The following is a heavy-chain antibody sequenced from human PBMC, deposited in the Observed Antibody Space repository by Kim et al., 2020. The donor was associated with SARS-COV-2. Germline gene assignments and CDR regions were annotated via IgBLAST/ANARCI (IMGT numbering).Heavy chain of an antibody. J-gene: IGHJ6*02. CDR2: IYYSGST. Sequence: SETLSLTCTVTGGSISSSSYYWGWIRQPPGKGLEWIGSIYYSGSTYYNPSLKSRVTISVDTSKNQFSLKLSSVTAADTAVYYCARWGCSGGSCYRYYYYGMDVWGQGTTVTVSS. CDR1: GGSISSSSYY. CDR3: ARWGCSGGSCYRYYYYGMDV. D-gene: IGHD2-15*01. V-gene: IGHV4-39*07.